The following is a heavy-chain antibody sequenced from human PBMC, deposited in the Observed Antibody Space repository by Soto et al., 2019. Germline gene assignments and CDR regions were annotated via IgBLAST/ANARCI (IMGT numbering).Heavy chain of an antibody. D-gene: IGHD3-9*01. CDR3: AREIRRYYDILTGSYYYYGLDV. J-gene: IGHJ6*02. CDR2: IGTAGDT. Sequence: PGGSLRLSCAASGFTFSSYDMHWVRQATGKGLEWVSAIGTAGDTYYPGSVKGRFTISRENAKNSLYLQMNSLRAGDTAVYYCAREIRRYYDILTGSYYYYGLDVWGQGTTVTLSS. CDR1: GFTFSSYD. V-gene: IGHV3-13*01.